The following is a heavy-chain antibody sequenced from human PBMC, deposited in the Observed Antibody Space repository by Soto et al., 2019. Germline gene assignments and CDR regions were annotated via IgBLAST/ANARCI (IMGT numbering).Heavy chain of an antibody. V-gene: IGHV3-23*01. CDR3: AKNGDINCYTKIDS. Sequence: PGGSLRLSCAASGFSFSNYAMTWVRQAPGKGLEWVSVISGSGDSTYYADSVKGRFAISRDNSKNTLYLQMNSLRAEDTAVYYCAKNGDINCYTKIDSWGQGTLVTVSS. J-gene: IGHJ4*02. CDR1: GFSFSNYA. CDR2: ISGSGDST. D-gene: IGHD2-15*01.